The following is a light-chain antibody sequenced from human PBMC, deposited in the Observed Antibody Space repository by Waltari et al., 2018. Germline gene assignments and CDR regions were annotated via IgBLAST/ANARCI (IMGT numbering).Light chain of an antibody. CDR3: QKYGGSPPYT. CDR1: QSVSSSH. Sequence: EIVLTQSPDTLSLSPGERATLSCRASQSVSSSHLAWYQQKPGQAPRVLIYTTSNRATGIPDRFSGSGSGTDFTLTISRLEAEDFAVYYCQKYGGSPPYTFGLGTKLEIK. CDR2: TTS. J-gene: IGKJ2*01. V-gene: IGKV3-20*01.